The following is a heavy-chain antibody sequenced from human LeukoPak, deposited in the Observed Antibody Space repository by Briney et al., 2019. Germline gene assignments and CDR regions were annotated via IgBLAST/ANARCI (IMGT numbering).Heavy chain of an antibody. V-gene: IGHV1-46*01. Sequence: ASVKVSCKASGYTFTSYYMHWVRQAPGQGLEWMGIINPSGGSTSYAQKFQGRVTMTRDVSTSTVYMELSSLRSEDTAVYYCARVLGSGGSCYAAGPWGQGTLVTVSS. CDR1: GYTFTSYY. D-gene: IGHD2-15*01. CDR3: ARVLGSGGSCYAAGP. CDR2: INPSGGST. J-gene: IGHJ5*02.